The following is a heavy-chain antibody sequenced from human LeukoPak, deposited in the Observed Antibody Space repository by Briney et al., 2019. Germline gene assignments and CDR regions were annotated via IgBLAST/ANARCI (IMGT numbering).Heavy chain of an antibody. CDR1: GFTFSAYG. D-gene: IGHD3-3*01. J-gene: IGHJ5*02. CDR2: ISYHGSNQ. CDR3: AKTRYDFWSGLNWFDP. V-gene: IGHV3-30*18. Sequence: QPGGSLRLSCAASGFTFSAYGMHWVRQAPGKGLEWVAVISYHGSNQYYADSVKGRFTISRDNSKNTLYLQMNSLRAEDTAVYYCAKTRYDFWSGLNWFDPWGQGTLVTVSS.